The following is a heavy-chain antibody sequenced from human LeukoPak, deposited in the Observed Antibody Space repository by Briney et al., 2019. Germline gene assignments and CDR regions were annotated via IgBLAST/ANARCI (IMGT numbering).Heavy chain of an antibody. CDR3: AREAHDYSDVG. Sequence: SETLSLTCAVYGGSFSGYYWSWIRQPPGKGLEWIGEINHSGSTNYNPSLKSRVTISVDTSKNQFSLKLSSVTAADTAVYYCAREAHDYSDVGWGQGTLVTVSS. D-gene: IGHD4-11*01. CDR2: INHSGST. V-gene: IGHV4-34*01. J-gene: IGHJ4*02. CDR1: GGSFSGYY.